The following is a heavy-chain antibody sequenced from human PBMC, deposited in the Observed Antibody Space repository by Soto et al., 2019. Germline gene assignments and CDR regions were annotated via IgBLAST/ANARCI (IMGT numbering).Heavy chain of an antibody. CDR1: GFSLSTSGVG. D-gene: IGHD1-26*01. CDR2: IYWDDDK. Sequence: SVPKLENPTQTLTLTCTFSGFSLSTSGVGVGWIRQPPGKALEWLALIYWDDDKRYSPSLKSRLTITKDTSKNQVVLTMTNMDPVDTATYYCAHSGSGSYGRYVDYWGQGTLVTVSS. V-gene: IGHV2-5*02. J-gene: IGHJ4*02. CDR3: AHSGSGSYGRYVDY.